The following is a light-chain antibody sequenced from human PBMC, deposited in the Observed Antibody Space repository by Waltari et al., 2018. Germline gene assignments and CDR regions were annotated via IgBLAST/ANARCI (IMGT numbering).Light chain of an antibody. Sequence: QSALTQPASVSGSLGQSITLPCTGTSSAISAYNHVPWYQQAPGKAPQLMIYDVSKRPSGISNRFSGSKSGSTASLTISGLQAEDEGDYFCCSYAGDATLYVFGTGTKVTVL. CDR3: CSYAGDATLYV. CDR1: SSAISAYNH. V-gene: IGLV2-23*02. CDR2: DVS. J-gene: IGLJ1*01.